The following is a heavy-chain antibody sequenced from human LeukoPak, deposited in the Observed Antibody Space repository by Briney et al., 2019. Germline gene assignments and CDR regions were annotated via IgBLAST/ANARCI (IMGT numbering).Heavy chain of an antibody. D-gene: IGHD3-22*01. J-gene: IGHJ3*02. CDR3: ASPIYDSDAFDI. CDR1: GGTFSSYA. Sequence: GASVKVSCKASGGTFSSYAISWVRQAPGQGLEWMGGIIPIFGTANYAQRFQGRVTITTDESTSTAYMELSSRRSEDTVVYYCASPIYDSDAFDIWGQGTMVTVSS. V-gene: IGHV1-69*05. CDR2: IIPIFGTA.